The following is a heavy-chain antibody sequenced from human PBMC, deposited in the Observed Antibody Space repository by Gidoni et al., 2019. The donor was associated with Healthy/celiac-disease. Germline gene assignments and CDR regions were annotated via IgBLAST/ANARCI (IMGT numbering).Heavy chain of an antibody. Sequence: EVQLVESGGGLVQPGGSLRLSCAASGFTFSRYWMSWIARQAPGKGLEWVANIKQDGSEKYYVDAVKGRFTISRDNAKNSLYLQMNSLRAEDTAVYYCARGRWFGELLDYYYGMDVWGQGTTVTVTS. CDR1: GFTFSRYW. D-gene: IGHD3-10*01. CDR3: ARGRWFGELLDYYYGMDV. CDR2: IKQDGSEK. V-gene: IGHV3-7*01. J-gene: IGHJ6*02.